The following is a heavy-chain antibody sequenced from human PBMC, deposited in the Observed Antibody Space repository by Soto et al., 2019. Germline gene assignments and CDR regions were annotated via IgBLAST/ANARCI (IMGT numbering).Heavy chain of an antibody. Sequence: QVQLVESGGGVVQPGRSLRLSCAASGFTFSSYGMHWVRQAPGKGLEWVAVIWYDGSNKYYADSVKGRFIISRDNSKNTLYLQMNSLRAEDTAVYYCARARIQLWSALDYWGQGTLVTVSS. D-gene: IGHD5-18*01. CDR2: IWYDGSNK. J-gene: IGHJ4*02. V-gene: IGHV3-33*01. CDR1: GFTFSSYG. CDR3: ARARIQLWSALDY.